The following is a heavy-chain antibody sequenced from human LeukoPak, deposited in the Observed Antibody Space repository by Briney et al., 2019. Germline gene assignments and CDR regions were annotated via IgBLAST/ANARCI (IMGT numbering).Heavy chain of an antibody. CDR3: AKPSREDYGDYCFSV. J-gene: IGHJ4*02. CDR1: GFIFSRYG. D-gene: IGHD4-17*01. Sequence: GGSLRLSCAASGFIFSRYGMSWVRQAPGSGLEWVSAISPSGDETFYANSVKGRFTISRDNSKNTLYLQMNNLRAEDTAVYYCAKPSREDYGDYCFSVWGQGTPVTVSS. CDR2: ISPSGDET. V-gene: IGHV3-23*01.